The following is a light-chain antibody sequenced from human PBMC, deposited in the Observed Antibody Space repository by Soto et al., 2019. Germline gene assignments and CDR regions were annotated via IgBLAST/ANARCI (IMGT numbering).Light chain of an antibody. J-gene: IGKJ1*01. V-gene: IGKV1-5*01. CDR3: QQYNSYAWT. Sequence: DIEMTQSPCTLSASVGDRATLTCRASQSISSRFAGYQQKPGKAAKLLLYDASSLESGVPSRFSGSGSGTEFTLTISSLEPDDFATYYCQQYNSYAWTFGQGTKVEIK. CDR1: QSISSR. CDR2: DAS.